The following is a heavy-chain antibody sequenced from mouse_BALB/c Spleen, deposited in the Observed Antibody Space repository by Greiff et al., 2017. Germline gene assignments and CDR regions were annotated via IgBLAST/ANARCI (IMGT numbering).Heavy chain of an antibody. V-gene: IGHV14-3*02. CDR1: GFNIKDTY. J-gene: IGHJ4*01. CDR2: IDPANGNT. CDR3: ARELGGAMDY. Sequence: EVMLVESGAELVKPGASVKLSCTASGFNIKDTYMHWVKQRPEQGLEWIGRIDPANGNTKYDPKFQGKATITADTSSNTAYLQLSSLTSEDTAVYYCARELGGAMDYWGQGTSVTVSS.